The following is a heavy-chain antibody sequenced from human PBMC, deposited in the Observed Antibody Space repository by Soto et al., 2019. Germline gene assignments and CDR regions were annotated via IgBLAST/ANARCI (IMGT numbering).Heavy chain of an antibody. Sequence: SETLSLTCTVSGGSVISGSYYWSWIRQPPGKGLEWIGYIYNSGSTNYNPSLKSRVTISVDTSKNQFSLKLSSVTAADTAVYYCASHPEWELLVYFDYWGQGTLVTVSS. CDR3: ASHPEWELLVYFDY. CDR1: GGSVISGSYY. CDR2: IYNSGST. V-gene: IGHV4-61*01. J-gene: IGHJ4*02. D-gene: IGHD1-26*01.